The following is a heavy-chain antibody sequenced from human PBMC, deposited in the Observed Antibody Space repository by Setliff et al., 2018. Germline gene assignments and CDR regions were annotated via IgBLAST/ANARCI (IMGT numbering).Heavy chain of an antibody. V-gene: IGHV3-43D*03. CDR2: ISWDGGST. Sequence: GGSLRLSCAASGFTFDDYAMHWVRQAPGKGLEWVSLISWDGGSTYYADSVKGRFTISRDNSKNSLYLQMNSLRAEDTALYYCAKGATYNFWSGNKDYFDYWGQGTLVTV. CDR3: AKGATYNFWSGNKDYFDY. D-gene: IGHD3-3*01. CDR1: GFTFDDYA. J-gene: IGHJ4*02.